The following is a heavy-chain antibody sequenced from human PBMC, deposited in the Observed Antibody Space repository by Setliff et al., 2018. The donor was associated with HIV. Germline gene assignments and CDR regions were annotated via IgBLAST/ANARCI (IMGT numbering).Heavy chain of an antibody. D-gene: IGHD2-15*01. CDR2: IQYDGKRI. CDR3: AKDRSVRDYNYHYLDV. Sequence: GGSLRLSCAASGFTFGNYWMTWVRQAPGKGLEWVAFIQYDGKRIYYGESVNGRFTISRDNPKNTLYLQMNSLRPEDTAVYYCAKDRSVRDYNYHYLDVWGKGTTVTVSS. V-gene: IGHV3-30*02. J-gene: IGHJ6*03. CDR1: GFTFGNYW.